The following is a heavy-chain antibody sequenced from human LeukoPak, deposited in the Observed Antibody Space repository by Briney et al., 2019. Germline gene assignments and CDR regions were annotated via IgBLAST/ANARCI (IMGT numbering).Heavy chain of an antibody. CDR2: INHSGST. CDR3: ARCRRIVVVPAAWRYNWFDP. CDR1: GGSFSGYY. V-gene: IGHV4-34*01. D-gene: IGHD2-2*01. Sequence: PSETLSLTCAVYGGSFSGYYWGWLRQPPGKGLEWIGEINHSGSTNYNPSLKSRVTISVDTSKNQFSLKLSSVTAADTAVYYCARCRRIVVVPAAWRYNWFDPWGQGTLVTVAS. J-gene: IGHJ5*02.